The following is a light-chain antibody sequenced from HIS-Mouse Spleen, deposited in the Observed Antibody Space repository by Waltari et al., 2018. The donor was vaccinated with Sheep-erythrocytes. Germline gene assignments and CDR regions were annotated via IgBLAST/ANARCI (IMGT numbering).Light chain of an antibody. CDR3: CSYAGSYTFWV. CDR2: DVS. CDR1: SSDVGGYNY. V-gene: IGLV2-11*01. Sequence: QSALTQPRSVSGSPGQSVTISCTGTSSDVGGYNYVSWYQQHPGKAPKLMMSDVSKRPSGVPDRFSGYQSGNTASLTISGLQAEDEADYYCCSYAGSYTFWVFGGGTKLTVL. J-gene: IGLJ3*02.